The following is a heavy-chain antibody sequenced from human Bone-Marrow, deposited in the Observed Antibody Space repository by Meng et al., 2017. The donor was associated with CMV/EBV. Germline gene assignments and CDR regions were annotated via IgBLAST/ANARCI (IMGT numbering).Heavy chain of an antibody. Sequence: ESLKISCAASGFTFSGYYMSWVRQAPGKGLEWIGSIYYSGSTYYKPSLKSRVTISVDTSKNQFSLKLSSVTAADTAVYYFASAARKEKWGQGTLVTVSS. CDR1: GFTFSGYY. V-gene: IGHV4-59*05. D-gene: IGHD6-6*01. CDR3: ASAARKEK. CDR2: IYYSGST. J-gene: IGHJ4*02.